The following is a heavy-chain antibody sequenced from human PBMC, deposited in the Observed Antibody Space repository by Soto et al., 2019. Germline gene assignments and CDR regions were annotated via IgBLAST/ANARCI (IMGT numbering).Heavy chain of an antibody. D-gene: IGHD1-26*01. Sequence: QVQLVESGGGVVQPGRSLRLSCAASGFTFSIYAMYWVRQAPGRGLEWVAFISYDGSDKYYADSVKGRFTVSRDNSKNPLYLQMNSLRDEDTAVYDCVRGVGATDINYLALWGQGTLVTVSS. V-gene: IGHV3-30*04. CDR2: ISYDGSDK. CDR3: VRGVGATDINYLAL. J-gene: IGHJ4*02. CDR1: GFTFSIYA.